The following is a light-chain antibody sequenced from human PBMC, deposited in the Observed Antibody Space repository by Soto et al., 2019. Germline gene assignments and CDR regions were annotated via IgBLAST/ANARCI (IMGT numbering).Light chain of an antibody. CDR1: TSNIGNNY. CDR2: DNS. CDR3: GTWDSSLSALYV. J-gene: IGLJ1*01. Sequence: QSVLTQPPSVSAAPGQKVTISCSGSTSNIGNNYVSWYQQLPGTAPKLLIYDNSKRPSGIPDRFSGSKSGTSATLVIAGLQTGDEADYYCGTWDSSLSALYVFGTGTKVTDL. V-gene: IGLV1-51*01.